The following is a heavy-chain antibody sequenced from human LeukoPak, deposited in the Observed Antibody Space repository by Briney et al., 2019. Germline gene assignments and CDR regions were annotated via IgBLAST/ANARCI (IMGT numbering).Heavy chain of an antibody. CDR3: ARDRPGYYDSSNGIDC. V-gene: IGHV1-18*01. CDR1: GYTFTSYG. J-gene: IGHJ4*02. CDR2: ISAYNGNT. D-gene: IGHD3-22*01. Sequence: RASVKVPCKASGYTFTSYGISWVRQAPGQGLEWMGWISAYNGNTNYAQKLQGRVTMTTDTSTSTAYMELRSLRSDDTAVYYCARDRPGYYDSSNGIDCWGQGALVTVSS.